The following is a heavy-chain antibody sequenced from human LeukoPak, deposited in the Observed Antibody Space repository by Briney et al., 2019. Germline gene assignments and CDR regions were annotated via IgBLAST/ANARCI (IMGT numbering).Heavy chain of an antibody. D-gene: IGHD2-2*01. CDR1: GGTFSSYA. CDR2: IIPIFGTA. V-gene: IGHV1-69*13. Sequence: GASVKVSCKASGGTFSSYAISWVRQAPGQGLEWVGGIIPIFGTANYAQKFQGRVTITADESTSTAYMELSSLRSEDTAVYYCARVVVPAALDAFDIWGQGTMVTVSS. J-gene: IGHJ3*02. CDR3: ARVVVPAALDAFDI.